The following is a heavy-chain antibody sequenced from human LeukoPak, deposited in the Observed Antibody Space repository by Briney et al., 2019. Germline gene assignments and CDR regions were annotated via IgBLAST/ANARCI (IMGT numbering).Heavy chain of an antibody. D-gene: IGHD3-16*01. V-gene: IGHV3-7*03. Sequence: GGSLRLSCAASGFTFSSYWMNWASQAPGKGLEWVASINHNGNVNYYVDSVEGRFTISRDNAKNSLYLQMSNLRAEDTAVYFCARGGGLDVWGQGATVTVSS. CDR3: ARGGGLDV. J-gene: IGHJ6*02. CDR1: GFTFSSYW. CDR2: INHNGNVN.